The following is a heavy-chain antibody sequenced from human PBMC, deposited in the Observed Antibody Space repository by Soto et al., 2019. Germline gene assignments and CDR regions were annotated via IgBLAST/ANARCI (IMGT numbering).Heavy chain of an antibody. CDR1: GYTFTSYG. D-gene: IGHD2-8*01. Sequence: QVQLVQSGAEVKKPGASVKVSCKASGYTFTSYGISWVRQAPGQGLEWMGWISNYIGNTHYAQKFQSRVTMTTETSATTASLELRSMRTDDTSVYYWGSGDVGSCSKCVCYTKPVDYWGQGALVPGSS. J-gene: IGHJ4*02. V-gene: IGHV1-18*01. CDR3: GSGDVGSCSKCVCYTKPVDY. CDR2: ISNYIGNT.